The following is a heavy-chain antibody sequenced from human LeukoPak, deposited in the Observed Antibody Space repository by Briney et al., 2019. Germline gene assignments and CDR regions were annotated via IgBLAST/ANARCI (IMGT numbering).Heavy chain of an antibody. V-gene: IGHV3-23*01. Sequence: AGGSLRLSCAASGFTLSKHPMYWVRPAPGKGLEWVSSLSDTGDSRHYADSVKGRFTISRASARSALYLQMNSLRAEDPAVYYCAKGDCASGSCYFDDWARDPRSPSPQ. J-gene: IGHJ4*02. CDR1: GFTLSKHP. CDR3: AKGDCASGSCYFDD. D-gene: IGHD2-8*01. CDR2: LSDTGDSR.